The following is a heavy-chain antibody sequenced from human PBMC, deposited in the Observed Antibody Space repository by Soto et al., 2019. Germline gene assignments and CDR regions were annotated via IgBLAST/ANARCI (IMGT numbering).Heavy chain of an antibody. CDR3: ARDSRSYYDSRGYYGMDV. J-gene: IGHJ6*02. CDR1: GGTFSSYA. Sequence: QVQLVQSGAGVKKPGSSVQVSCMASGGTFSSYAISWVRQAPGQGLEWMGGIIPIFGTANYAQKFQGRVTITADESTSTAYMELSSLRSEDTAVYYCARDSRSYYDSRGYYGMDVWGQGTTVTVSS. CDR2: IIPIFGTA. D-gene: IGHD3-22*01. V-gene: IGHV1-69*12.